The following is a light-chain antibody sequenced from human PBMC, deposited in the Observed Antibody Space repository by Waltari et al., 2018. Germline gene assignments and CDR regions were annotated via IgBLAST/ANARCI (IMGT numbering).Light chain of an antibody. V-gene: IGLV2-23*01. CDR2: EGS. CDR3: CSSAGRTTPLG. CDR1: SSDVGSYNL. J-gene: IGLJ3*02. Sequence: QSALTQPASVSGSPGQSITISCTGTSSDVGSYNLVSWYQQHPGKAPKLMIYEGSKRHSALSNHFSGSKSGNTASLTISGLQSEHEADYDSCSSAGRTTPLGFGGGTTLTVL.